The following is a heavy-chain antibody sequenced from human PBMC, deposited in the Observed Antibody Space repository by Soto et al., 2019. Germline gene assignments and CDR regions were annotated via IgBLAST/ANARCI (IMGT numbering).Heavy chain of an antibody. CDR3: ARDRTGTTLGYFDY. CDR2: ISAYNGNT. D-gene: IGHD1-7*01. J-gene: IGHJ4*02. CDR1: GYTFTSYG. Sequence: ASVKVSCKASGYTFTSYGISWVRQAPGQGLEWMGWISAYNGNTNYAQKLQGRVTMTTDTSTSTAYMELRSLRSDDTAVYYCARDRTGTTLGYFDYWGQGTRVTVSS. V-gene: IGHV1-18*01.